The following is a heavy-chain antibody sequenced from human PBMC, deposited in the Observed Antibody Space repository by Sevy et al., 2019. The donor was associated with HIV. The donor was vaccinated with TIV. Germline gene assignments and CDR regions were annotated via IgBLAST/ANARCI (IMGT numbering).Heavy chain of an antibody. V-gene: IGHV4-59*11. D-gene: IGHD3-3*01. J-gene: IGHJ5*02. CDR1: GGSISTHS. CDR2: MYYRGST. Sequence: SETLSLTCTFSGGSISTHSWSWIRRPPGKGLEWIGYMYYRGSTNYNPSLKSRVTMSMDASKNQFSLNLSSVTAADTAVYYCARLYDPRGRMEFDPWGQGTLVTVSS. CDR3: ARLYDPRGRMEFDP.